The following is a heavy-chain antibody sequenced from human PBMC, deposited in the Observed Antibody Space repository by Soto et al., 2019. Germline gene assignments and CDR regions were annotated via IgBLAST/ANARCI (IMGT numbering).Heavy chain of an antibody. J-gene: IGHJ5*02. CDR1: GFNFSNNG. CDR3: ASASGATVS. D-gene: IGHD3-10*01. V-gene: IGHV3-33*01. CDR2: IWYDGSNK. Sequence: QVQLVESGGGVVHPGRSLRLSCAASGFNFSNNGMQWVRQAPGKGLEWGAHIWYDGSNKYYADSVKGRFTISRDNSKNTLYLQMDSLRPDDTAVYYCASASGATVSWGQGTLVTV.